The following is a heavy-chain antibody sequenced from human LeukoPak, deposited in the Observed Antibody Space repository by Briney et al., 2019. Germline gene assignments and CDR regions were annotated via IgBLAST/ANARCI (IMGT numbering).Heavy chain of an antibody. CDR1: GFTFSGFTFTNYA. J-gene: IGHJ4*02. Sequence: GGSLRLSCAASGFTFSGFTFTNYATSWVRQAPGKGLEWISHISTSGGYTDYADSVKGRFTISRDNSKNTLYLQMNSLRAADTAIYHCATDSDTWYFDYWGQGTLVTVSS. CDR2: ISTSGGYT. V-gene: IGHV3-23*01. D-gene: IGHD3-22*01. CDR3: ATDSDTWYFDY.